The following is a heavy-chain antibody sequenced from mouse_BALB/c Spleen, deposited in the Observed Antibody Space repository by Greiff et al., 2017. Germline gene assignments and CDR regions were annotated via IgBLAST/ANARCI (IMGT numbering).Heavy chain of an antibody. CDR1: GFNIKDTY. V-gene: IGHV14-3*02. J-gene: IGHJ4*01. CDR3: ATLSRGYAMDY. CDR2: IDPANGNT. Sequence: DVQLQESGAELVKPGASVKLSCTASGFNIKDTYMHWVKQRPEQGLEWIGRIDPANGNTKYDPKFQGKATITADTSSNPAYLQLSSLTSEDTAVYYCATLSRGYAMDYWGQGTSVTVSS.